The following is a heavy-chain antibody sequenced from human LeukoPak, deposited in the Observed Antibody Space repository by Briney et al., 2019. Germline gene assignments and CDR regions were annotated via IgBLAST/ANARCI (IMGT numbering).Heavy chain of an antibody. J-gene: IGHJ4*02. V-gene: IGHV3-48*02. CDR1: GFTFSSYS. Sequence: GSLRLSCAASGFTFSSYSMNWVRQAPGKGLEWVSYIRSDGSTIYYADSVKGRFTISRDNARNSLYLQMNSLGDEDTAVYYCASEAVAAPGYWGQGTLVTVSS. CDR3: ASEAVAAPGY. D-gene: IGHD6-19*01. CDR2: IRSDGSTI.